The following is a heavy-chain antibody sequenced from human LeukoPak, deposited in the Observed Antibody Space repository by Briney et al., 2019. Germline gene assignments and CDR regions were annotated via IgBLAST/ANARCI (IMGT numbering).Heavy chain of an antibody. V-gene: IGHV3-23*01. Sequence: PGGSLRLSCAASRFTFSNYAMSWVRQAPGNGLEWVSTISGGDNSYYADSVKGRFTISRDNSRNTLYLQMSSLRAEDTAVYYCAKGRSKYCGGDCFLHDYWGQGTPVTVSS. CDR1: RFTFSNYA. CDR3: AKGRSKYCGGDCFLHDY. J-gene: IGHJ4*02. D-gene: IGHD2-21*02. CDR2: ISGGDNS.